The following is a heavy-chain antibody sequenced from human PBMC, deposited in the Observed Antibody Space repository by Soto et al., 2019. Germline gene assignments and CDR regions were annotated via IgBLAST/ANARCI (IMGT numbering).Heavy chain of an antibody. J-gene: IGHJ6*02. D-gene: IGHD2-2*01. CDR1: GGTFSSYA. Sequence: ASVKVSCKASGGTFSSYAISWVRQAPGQGLEWMGGIIPIFGTANYAQKFQGRVTITADKSTSTAYMELSSLRSEDTAVYYCAEYCSSTSCSQRYYYYYYGMDVWGQGTTVTVSS. CDR2: IIPIFGTA. V-gene: IGHV1-69*06. CDR3: AEYCSSTSCSQRYYYYYYGMDV.